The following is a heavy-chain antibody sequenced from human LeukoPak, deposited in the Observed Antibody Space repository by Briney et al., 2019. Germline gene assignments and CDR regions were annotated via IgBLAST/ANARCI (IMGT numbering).Heavy chain of an antibody. Sequence: GGSLRLSCAASGFTFSSYAMHWVRQAPGKGLEWVAVISYDGSNKYYADSVKGRFTISRDNSKNTLYLQMNSLRAEDTAVYYCAKDPYPYSSSDYYYYGMDVWGQGTTVTVSS. D-gene: IGHD6-6*01. CDR3: AKDPYPYSSSDYYYYGMDV. J-gene: IGHJ6*02. V-gene: IGHV3-30-3*01. CDR2: ISYDGSNK. CDR1: GFTFSSYA.